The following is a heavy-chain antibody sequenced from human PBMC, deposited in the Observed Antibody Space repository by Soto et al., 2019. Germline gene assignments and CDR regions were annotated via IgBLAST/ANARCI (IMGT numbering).Heavy chain of an antibody. CDR2: IIPLFGTP. Sequence: QVQLVQSGAEVKKPGSSLKVSCKTSGAIFSTSGISWVRPAPGQGREWMGGIIPLFGTPKYARKFQGRVSITADESANTVYMELRTLSSADTAVSSCALASSAVCGGGSCYRLDSSFDSWGQGSLVIVSS. CDR1: GAIFSTSG. V-gene: IGHV1-69*01. CDR3: ALASSAVCGGGSCYRLDSSFDS. J-gene: IGHJ5*01. D-gene: IGHD2-15*01.